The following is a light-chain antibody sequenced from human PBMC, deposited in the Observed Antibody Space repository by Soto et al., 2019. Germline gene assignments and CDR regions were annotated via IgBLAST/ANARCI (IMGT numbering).Light chain of an antibody. J-gene: IGLJ3*02. CDR1: SSDIGDYDY. Sequence: QSALTQPPSASGSPGQSVTISCTGTSSDIGDYDYVSWYQHLPGKAPKLMIYEVARRPSGVPDRFSGSKSGNTASLTVSGLPAEDEADYYCSSYGGNNNLVFGGGTKLTVL. V-gene: IGLV2-8*01. CDR3: SSYGGNNNLV. CDR2: EVA.